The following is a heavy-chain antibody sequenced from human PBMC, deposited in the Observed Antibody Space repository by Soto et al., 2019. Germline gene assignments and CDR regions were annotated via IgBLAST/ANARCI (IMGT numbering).Heavy chain of an antibody. Sequence: QVQLVQSGAEVKKPGCSVKVSCTASGGTFSDYAFSWVRQAPGQRLEWMGGIIPMFSSSSFAERYQGGLTTTADDSTSTAYMSLSRLGSADTAMYYCAKDIGFQQHLFVFDLWGPGTLVTVSS. J-gene: IGHJ4*02. CDR2: IIPMFSSS. CDR3: AKDIGFQQHLFVFDL. CDR1: GGTFSDYA. V-gene: IGHV1-69*01. D-gene: IGHD3-10*02.